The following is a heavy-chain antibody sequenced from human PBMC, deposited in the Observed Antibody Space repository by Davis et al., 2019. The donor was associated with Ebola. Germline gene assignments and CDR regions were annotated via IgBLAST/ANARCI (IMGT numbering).Heavy chain of an antibody. V-gene: IGHV1-2*04. CDR3: AREGAAAAGRGYFDY. CDR1: GYTFTGYY. Sequence: ASVKVSCKASGYTFTGYYMHWVRQAPGQGLEWMGWINPNSGGTNYAQKFQGWVTMTRDTSISTAYMELSRLRSDDTAVYYWAREGAAAAGRGYFDYWGQGTLVTVSS. CDR2: INPNSGGT. D-gene: IGHD6-13*01. J-gene: IGHJ4*02.